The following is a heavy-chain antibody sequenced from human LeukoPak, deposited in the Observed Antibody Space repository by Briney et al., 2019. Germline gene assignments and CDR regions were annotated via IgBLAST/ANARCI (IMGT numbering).Heavy chain of an antibody. Sequence: GGSLRLSXAASGFTFSSYWMHWVRQAPGKGLVWVSRINSDGSSTSYADSVKGRFTISRDNAKNTLYLQMNSLRAEDTAVYYCARVEFGELSPYFDYWGQGTLVTVSS. CDR3: ARVEFGELSPYFDY. CDR2: INSDGSST. D-gene: IGHD3-10*01. CDR1: GFTFSSYW. J-gene: IGHJ4*02. V-gene: IGHV3-74*01.